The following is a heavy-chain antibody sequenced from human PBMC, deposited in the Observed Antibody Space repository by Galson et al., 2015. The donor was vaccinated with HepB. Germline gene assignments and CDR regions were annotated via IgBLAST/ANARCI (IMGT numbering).Heavy chain of an antibody. CDR3: ARDVGYCSGGSCYFFDY. CDR1: GGSISSYY. CDR2: IYYSGST. V-gene: IGHV4-59*01. D-gene: IGHD2-15*01. Sequence: ETLSLTCTVSGGSISSYYWSWIRQPPGKGLEWIGYIYYSGSTNYNPSLKSRVTISVDTSKNQFSLKLSSVTAADTAVYYCARDVGYCSGGSCYFFDYWGQGTLVTVSS. J-gene: IGHJ4*02.